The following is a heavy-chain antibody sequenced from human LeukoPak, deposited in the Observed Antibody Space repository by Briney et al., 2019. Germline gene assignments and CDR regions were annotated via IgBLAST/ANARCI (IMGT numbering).Heavy chain of an antibody. D-gene: IGHD1-26*01. CDR3: ARERGATEGNYYYMDV. Sequence: SVKVSCKASGGTFSSYAISWVRQAPGQGLELKGGIIPIFGTANYAQKFQGRVTITTDESTSTAYMELSSLRSEDTAVYYCARERGATEGNYYYMDVWGKGTTVTVSS. CDR2: IIPIFGTA. V-gene: IGHV1-69*05. J-gene: IGHJ6*03. CDR1: GGTFSSYA.